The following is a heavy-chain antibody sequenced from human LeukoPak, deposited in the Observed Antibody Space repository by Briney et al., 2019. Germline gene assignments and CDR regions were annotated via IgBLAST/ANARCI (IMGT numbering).Heavy chain of an antibody. CDR2: ISFDGSAK. Sequence: HPGGSLRLSCAASGFTFSNYGMHWVRQAPGKGLEWVSVISFDGSAKYYADSVKGRFTISRDNSKNTLYLQMTSLRAEDTAVYYCARDGELGSPADAFDIWGQGTMVTVSS. CDR3: ARDGELGSPADAFDI. CDR1: GFTFSNYG. V-gene: IGHV3-30*03. D-gene: IGHD1-26*01. J-gene: IGHJ3*02.